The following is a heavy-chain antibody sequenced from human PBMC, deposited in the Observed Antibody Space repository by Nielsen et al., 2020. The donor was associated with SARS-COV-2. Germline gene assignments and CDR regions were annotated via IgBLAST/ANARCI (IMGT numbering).Heavy chain of an antibody. CDR3: ARDRAAVFWWSLDAFDI. Sequence: GESLKISCAASGFTFSSYEMNWVRQAPGKGLEWVSYISSSGSTIYYADSVKGRFTISRDNAKNSLYLQMNSLRAEDTAVYYCARDRAAVFWWSLDAFDIWGQGTMVTVSS. V-gene: IGHV3-48*03. CDR2: ISSSGSTI. D-gene: IGHD6-25*01. J-gene: IGHJ3*02. CDR1: GFTFSSYE.